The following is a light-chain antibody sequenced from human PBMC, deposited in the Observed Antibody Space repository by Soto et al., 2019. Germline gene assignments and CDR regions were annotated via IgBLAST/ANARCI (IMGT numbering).Light chain of an antibody. CDR3: QQYNSFPPA. J-gene: IGKJ1*01. V-gene: IGKV1-5*03. CDR2: KAS. Sequence: DIQMTQSPSTLSASVGDRVTITCRASQSDNTWLAWYQQKPGKAPKLLIYKASNLEGGVPLRFSGSGSGTEFTLTIGSLQPDDFATYYCQQYNSFPPAFGQGTKVEI. CDR1: QSDNTW.